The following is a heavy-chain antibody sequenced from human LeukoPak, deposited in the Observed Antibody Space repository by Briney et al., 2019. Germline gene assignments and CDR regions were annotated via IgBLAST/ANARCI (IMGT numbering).Heavy chain of an antibody. D-gene: IGHD5-12*01. CDR1: GFTFTPFG. J-gene: IGHJ4*02. CDR2: IRDDEINK. Sequence: GGSLRLSCAASGFTFTPFGIHWVRQAPGKGLEWVAFIRDDEINKYYADSVKGRFTISRGKSKNTYLQMNSLRTEDTAVYFCAKDGRTGYPFDYWGRGTLVTVSS. V-gene: IGHV3-30*02. CDR3: AKDGRTGYPFDY.